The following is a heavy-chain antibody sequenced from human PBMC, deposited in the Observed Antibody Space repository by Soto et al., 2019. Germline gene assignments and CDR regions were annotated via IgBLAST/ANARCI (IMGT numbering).Heavy chain of an antibody. CDR3: ARGRYYYDSSCYLY. V-gene: IGHV3-30*01. CDR2: NK. D-gene: IGHD3-22*01. Sequence: NKYYADSVKGRFTISRDNSKNSLYLQMNSLRAEDTAVYYCARGRYYYDSSCYLYWGQGTLVT. J-gene: IGHJ4*02.